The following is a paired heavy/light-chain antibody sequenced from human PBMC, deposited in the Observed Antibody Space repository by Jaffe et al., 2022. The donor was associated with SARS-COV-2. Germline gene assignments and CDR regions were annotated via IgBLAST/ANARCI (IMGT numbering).Light chain of an antibody. CDR2: DAS. J-gene: IGKJ2*01. Sequence: EIVLIQSPATLSLSPGERATLSCRASQSVSSYLAWYQQKPGQAPRLLIYDASNRATGIPDRFSGSGSGTDFTLTISSLEPEDFAVYYCQQRSIWPTFGQGTKLEIK. CDR1: QSVSSY. V-gene: IGKV3-11*01. CDR3: QQRSIWPT.
Heavy chain of an antibody. Sequence: EVQLLQSGGGLVQPGGSLRLSCVASGFSFSTYAMYWVRQIPGKGLECVSGINNDATGPAYADAVKGRFTISRDNSKNTLYLQMNNLRAEDTALYYCAKRRDAHGSKWAHFDYWGQGTLVSVSS. J-gene: IGHJ4*02. D-gene: IGHD1-1*01. CDR1: GFSFSTYA. CDR3: AKRRDAHGSKWAHFDY. CDR2: INNDATGP. V-gene: IGHV3-23*01.